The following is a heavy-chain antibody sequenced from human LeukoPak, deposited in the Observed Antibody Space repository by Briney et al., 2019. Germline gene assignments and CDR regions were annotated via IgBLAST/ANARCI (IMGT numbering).Heavy chain of an antibody. D-gene: IGHD2-2*01. CDR2: ISSDGSTK. CDR3: ARGIVEVPGVHFDY. V-gene: IGHV3-30-3*01. J-gene: IGHJ4*02. Sequence: GGSLRLSCAASGLTFSSYAMYWVRQAPGKGLEWVAVISSDGSTKYYVDSVTGRFTFSRDNSKNTLYLQMNSLRAEGTAVYYCARGIVEVPGVHFDYWGQGTLVTVSS. CDR1: GLTFSSYA.